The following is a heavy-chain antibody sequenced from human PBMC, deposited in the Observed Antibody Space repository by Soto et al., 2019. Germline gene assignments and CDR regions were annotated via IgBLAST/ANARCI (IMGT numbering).Heavy chain of an antibody. CDR1: GGSFSGYY. D-gene: IGHD6-13*01. Sequence: TLSLTCAVYGGSFSGYYWSWIRQPPGKGLEWIGEINHSGSTNYNPSLKSRVTISVDTSKNQFSLKLGSVTAADTAVYYCARVMYGYSSSWYRGTNFDYWGQGTLVTVSS. J-gene: IGHJ4*02. V-gene: IGHV4-34*01. CDR2: INHSGST. CDR3: ARVMYGYSSSWYRGTNFDY.